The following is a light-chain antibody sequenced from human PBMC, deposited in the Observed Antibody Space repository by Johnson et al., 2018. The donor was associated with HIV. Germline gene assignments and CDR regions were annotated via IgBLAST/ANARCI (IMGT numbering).Light chain of an antibody. CDR3: GTWDNSLSANV. CDR1: SSNIGNNY. CDR2: DNN. J-gene: IGLJ1*01. Sequence: QSVLTQPPSVSAAPGQKVTISCSGSSSNIGNNYVSWYQQLPGTAPKLLIYDNNKRPSGIPDRFSGSKSGTSATLGITGLQTGDEADYYCGTWDNSLSANVFGTGTKFTVL. V-gene: IGLV1-51*01.